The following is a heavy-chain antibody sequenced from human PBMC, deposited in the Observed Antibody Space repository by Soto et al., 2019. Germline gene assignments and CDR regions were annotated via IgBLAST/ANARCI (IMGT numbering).Heavy chain of an antibody. J-gene: IGHJ5*02. D-gene: IGHD3-9*01. Sequence: PSETLSLTCAVYGGSSSGYYWSWIRQPPGKGLEWIGEINHSGSTNYNPSLKSRVTISVDTSKNQFSLKLSSVTAADTAVYYCARGGGITIFFQNWFDPWGQGTLVTVSS. CDR3: ARGGGITIFFQNWFDP. CDR2: INHSGST. CDR1: GGSSSGYY. V-gene: IGHV4-34*01.